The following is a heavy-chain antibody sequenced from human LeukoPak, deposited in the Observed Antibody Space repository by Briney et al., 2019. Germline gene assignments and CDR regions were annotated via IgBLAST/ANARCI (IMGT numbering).Heavy chain of an antibody. CDR3: AKMCSSTSSTSLSDY. CDR2: ISYDGSNK. D-gene: IGHD2-2*01. CDR1: GFTFSSYG. V-gene: IGHV3-30*18. J-gene: IGHJ4*02. Sequence: GGSLRLSCAASGFTFSSYGMHWVRQAPGKGLEWVAVISYDGSNKYYADSVKGRFTISRDNSKNTLYLQMNRLRAEDTAVYYCAKMCSSTSSTSLSDYWGQGTLVTVSS.